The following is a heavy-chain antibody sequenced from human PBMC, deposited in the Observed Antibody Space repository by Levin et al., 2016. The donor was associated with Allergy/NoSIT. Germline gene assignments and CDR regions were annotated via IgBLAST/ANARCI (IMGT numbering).Heavy chain of an antibody. Sequence: SETLSLTCSVSGDSTSSYYCSWFRRAVGKGLEWIGRMHSNGNSNYNPSFKSRLTISVDTSNNQVSLRLSSVTAADTAFYYCATGLARMDVWGRGTTVTVSS. CDR1: GDSTSSYY. CDR2: MHSNGNS. J-gene: IGHJ6*02. CDR3: ATGLARMDV. V-gene: IGHV4-4*07.